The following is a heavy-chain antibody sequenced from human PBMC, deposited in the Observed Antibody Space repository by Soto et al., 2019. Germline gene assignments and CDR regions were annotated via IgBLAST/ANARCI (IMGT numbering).Heavy chain of an antibody. CDR2: IYPLDSDT. Sequence: PGESLKISCKSSGYRFSSYWIAWVRQTPGKGLEWMGIIYPLDSDTRYSPSFQGQVTISADKSISIAYLQWSSLKASDTATYYCARQGFSSAWSAQYGMDIWGQGTTVTVSS. CDR3: ARQGFSSAWSAQYGMDI. CDR1: GYRFSSYW. J-gene: IGHJ6*02. D-gene: IGHD6-19*01. V-gene: IGHV5-51*01.